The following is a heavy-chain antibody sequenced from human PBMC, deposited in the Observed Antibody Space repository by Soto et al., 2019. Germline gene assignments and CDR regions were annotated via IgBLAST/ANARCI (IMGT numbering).Heavy chain of an antibody. Sequence: QVQLVESGGGVVQPGGSLRLACRASGFTYGAYGMHWVRQAPGKGLDWVALISHDGSKKSYADSVTGRFTVSRDNGKNTMDLQTDRLRSDDSGVYYCVKEDILSRGGLAVWGQGTTVIVSS. V-gene: IGHV3-30*18. CDR2: ISHDGSKK. CDR1: GFTYGAYG. CDR3: VKEDILSRGGLAV. J-gene: IGHJ6*02. D-gene: IGHD3-9*01.